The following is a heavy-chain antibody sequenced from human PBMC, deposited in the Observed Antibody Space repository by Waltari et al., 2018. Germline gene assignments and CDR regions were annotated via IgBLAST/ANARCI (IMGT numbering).Heavy chain of an antibody. V-gene: IGHV4-34*01. CDR1: GETFSGHY. CDR2: VYPSAST. Sequence: QVQLQQWGAGLLKPSETLALTCAVYGETFSGHYWSWIRQSPGKGLGWIGEVYPSASTNYNPSLKRRVTSSVDMTRKRVSLQLTSVTAADAAVYYCARSIASAGPWGLDYWGQGTRVTVSS. J-gene: IGHJ4*02. CDR3: ARSIASAGPWGLDY. D-gene: IGHD6-19*01.